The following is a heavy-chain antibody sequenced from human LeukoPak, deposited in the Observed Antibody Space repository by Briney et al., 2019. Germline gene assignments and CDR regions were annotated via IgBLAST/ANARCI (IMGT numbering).Heavy chain of an antibody. J-gene: IGHJ4*02. Sequence: SETLSLTCTVSGGSISSSSYYWGWIRQPPGKGLEWIGSIYYSGTTYYNPSLKSRVTISVDTSKNQFSLKLSSVTAADTAVFYCARVVAGSGKIDYWGQGTLVTVSS. D-gene: IGHD6-19*01. V-gene: IGHV4-39*01. CDR3: ARVVAGSGKIDY. CDR2: IYYSGTT. CDR1: GGSISSSSYY.